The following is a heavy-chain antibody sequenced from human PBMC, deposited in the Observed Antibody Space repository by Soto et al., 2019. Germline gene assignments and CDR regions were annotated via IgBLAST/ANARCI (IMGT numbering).Heavy chain of an antibody. CDR3: AKALYGSSSSPIDY. CDR1: GFTFSSYA. CDR2: ISYDGSNK. J-gene: IGHJ4*02. D-gene: IGHD6-13*01. Sequence: GGSLRLSCAASGFTFSSYAMHWVRQAPGKGLEWVAVISYDGSNKYYADSVKGRFTISRDNSKNTLYLQMNSLRAEDTAVYYCAKALYGSSSSPIDYWGQGTLVTVSS. V-gene: IGHV3-30-3*01.